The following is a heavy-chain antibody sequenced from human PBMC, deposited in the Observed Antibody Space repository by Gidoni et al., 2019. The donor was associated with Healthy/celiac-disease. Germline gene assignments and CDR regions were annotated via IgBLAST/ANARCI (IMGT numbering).Heavy chain of an antibody. J-gene: IGHJ4*02. CDR3: ARMDTAMVPGSFDY. CDR2: ISSSSIYI. CDR1: GFTFSSYS. V-gene: IGHV3-21*01. Sequence: EVQLVESGGGLVKPGGSLRLACAASGFTFSSYSMNWVRQAPGKGLEWVSSISSSSIYIYYADSVKVRFTISRDNAKNSLYLQMNSLRAEDTAVYYCARMDTAMVPGSFDYWGQGTLVTVSS. D-gene: IGHD5-18*01.